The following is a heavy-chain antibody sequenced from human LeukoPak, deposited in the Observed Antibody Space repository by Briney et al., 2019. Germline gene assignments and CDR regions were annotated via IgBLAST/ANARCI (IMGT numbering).Heavy chain of an antibody. CDR1: GFTFSSYA. CDR2: ISGSGGST. J-gene: IGHJ4*02. CDR3: AKATVATSWGFGGDY. Sequence: GGSLRLSCAASGFTFSSYAMSWVRQAPGKGLEWVSAISGSGGSTYYADSVTGRFTISRDNSKNTLYLQMNSLRAEDTAVYYCAKATVATSWGFGGDYWGQGTLVTVSS. V-gene: IGHV3-23*01. D-gene: IGHD4-17*01.